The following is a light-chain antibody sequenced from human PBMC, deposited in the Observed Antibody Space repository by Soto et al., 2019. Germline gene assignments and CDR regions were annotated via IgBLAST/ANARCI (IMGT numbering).Light chain of an antibody. CDR1: QSVSRY. V-gene: IGKV3-11*01. CDR3: RQRFSVPPT. J-gene: IGKJ4*01. Sequence: EIGLTQSPATLSLSPGERATLSCRASQSVSRYLAWYQQKPGQAPRLVIHDTSTRATGVPDTFSGSGSGTEFTLTISRLEPEDFAMYYCRQRFSVPPTFGGGTQVEIK. CDR2: DTS.